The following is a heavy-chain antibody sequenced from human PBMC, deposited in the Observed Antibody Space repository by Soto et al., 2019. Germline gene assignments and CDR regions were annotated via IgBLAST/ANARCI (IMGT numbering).Heavy chain of an antibody. D-gene: IGHD5-12*01. CDR2: INPSGGST. Sequence: GASVKVSCKASGYTYTSYYMHWVRQAPGQGLEWMGIINPSGGSTSYAQKFQGRVTMTRDTSTSTVYMELSSLRSEDTAVYYCAREPLHRWLKLVSHYYYGMDVWVQGTTVTVSS. V-gene: IGHV1-46*01. J-gene: IGHJ6*02. CDR1: GYTYTSYY. CDR3: AREPLHRWLKLVSHYYYGMDV.